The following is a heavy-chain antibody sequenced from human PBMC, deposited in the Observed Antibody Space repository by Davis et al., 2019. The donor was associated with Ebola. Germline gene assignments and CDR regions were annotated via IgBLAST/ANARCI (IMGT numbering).Heavy chain of an antibody. CDR1: GFTFNNYA. J-gene: IGHJ6*02. CDR3: AEIYWVRYGMDV. V-gene: IGHV3-11*04. CDR2: ISSSGSSM. D-gene: IGHD2-8*02. Sequence: GESLKISCAASGFTFNNYAMSWIRQAPGKGLEWLSYISSSGSSMNYADSVKGRFTISRDNAKNSLYLQMNSLRAEDTAVYYCAEIYWVRYGMDVWGQGTTVTVSS.